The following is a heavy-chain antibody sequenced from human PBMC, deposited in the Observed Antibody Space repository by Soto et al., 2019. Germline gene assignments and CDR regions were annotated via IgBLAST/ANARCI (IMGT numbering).Heavy chain of an antibody. D-gene: IGHD1-1*01. V-gene: IGHV4-4*02. Sequence: RSLTCTLSGGSVRAPDWWNWVRQSPDKGLEWIAEVHISGHSNYNPSLRSRVSVSIDSSKNQFYLNLNSVTAADTAIYYCARVRQGCSANNCYFDPWGQGTQVTVSS. CDR2: VHISGHS. CDR1: GGSVRAPDW. J-gene: IGHJ5*01. CDR3: ARVRQGCSANNCYFDP.